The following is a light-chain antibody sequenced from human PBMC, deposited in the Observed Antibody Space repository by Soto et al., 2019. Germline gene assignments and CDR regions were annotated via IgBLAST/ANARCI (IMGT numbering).Light chain of an antibody. CDR2: KAS. CDR3: QHYNSYSEA. V-gene: IGKV1-5*03. J-gene: IGKJ1*01. CDR1: QSISTY. Sequence: DIQMTQSPSILSASVRDRVTITCRASQSISTYLNWYQQKPGKAPKLLIYKASTLKSGVPSRFSGSRSGTEFTLTISSLQPDDFATYYCQHYNSYSEAFGQGTKVDI.